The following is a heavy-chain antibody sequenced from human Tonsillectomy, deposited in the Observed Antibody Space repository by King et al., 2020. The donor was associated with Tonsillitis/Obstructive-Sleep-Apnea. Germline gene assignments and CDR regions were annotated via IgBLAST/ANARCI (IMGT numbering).Heavy chain of an antibody. D-gene: IGHD2-2*02. Sequence: VQLVESGAEVKKPGESLKISCKGSGYSVSEYLIAWVRQMPWKGLECMGIIYPDDSDTRYSPSFQGQVTMSVDKSLSTAYQQWSSLKASDTAIYYCARRRDVVVPAAIAGWFDPWGQGTLVTVSS. CDR3: ARRRDVVVPAAIAGWFDP. J-gene: IGHJ5*02. V-gene: IGHV5-51*01. CDR1: GYSVSEYL. CDR2: IYPDDSDT.